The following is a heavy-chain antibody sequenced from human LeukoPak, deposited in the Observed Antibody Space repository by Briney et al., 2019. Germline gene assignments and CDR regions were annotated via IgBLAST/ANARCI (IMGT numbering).Heavy chain of an antibody. V-gene: IGHV4-30-4*01. Sequence: PSETLSLTCTVSGGSIGSGDYYWSWIRQPPGKGLEWIGYIYYSGSTYYNPSLKSRVTVSVDTSKNHFSLKLSSVTAADTAVYFCARGNSNWWAFYVWGQGTMVTVSS. CDR2: IYYSGST. CDR3: ARGNSNWWAFYV. J-gene: IGHJ3*01. D-gene: IGHD6-13*01. CDR1: GGSIGSGDYY.